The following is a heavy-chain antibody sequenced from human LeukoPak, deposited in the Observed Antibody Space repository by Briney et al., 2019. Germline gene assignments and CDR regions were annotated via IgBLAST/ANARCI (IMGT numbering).Heavy chain of an antibody. D-gene: IGHD3-22*01. CDR3: AAPYYYDSSGYYPPDYYGMDV. J-gene: IGHJ6*02. CDR1: GFTFTSSA. CDR2: IVVGSGNT. V-gene: IGHV1-58*02. Sequence: SVMVSCKASGFTFTSSAMQWVRQARGQRLEWIGWIVVGSGNTNYAQKFQERVTITRDMSTSTAYMELSSLRSEDTAVYYCAAPYYYDSSGYYPPDYYGMDVWGQGTTVTVSS.